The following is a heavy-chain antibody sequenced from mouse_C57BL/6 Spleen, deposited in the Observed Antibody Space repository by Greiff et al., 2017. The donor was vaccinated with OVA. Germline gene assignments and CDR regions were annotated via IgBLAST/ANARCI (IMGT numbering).Heavy chain of an antibody. V-gene: IGHV1-52*01. J-gene: IGHJ1*03. CDR2: IDPSDSET. CDR1: GYTFTSYW. D-gene: IGHD1-1*01. CDR3: ARSPHSTDWYFDV. Sequence: VQLQQPGAELVRPGSSVKLSCKASGYTFTSYWMHWVKQRPIKGLEWIGNIDPSDSETHYNQKFKDKATLTVDKSSSPAYMQLSSLTSEDSAVYYCARSPHSTDWYFDVWGTGTTVTVSS.